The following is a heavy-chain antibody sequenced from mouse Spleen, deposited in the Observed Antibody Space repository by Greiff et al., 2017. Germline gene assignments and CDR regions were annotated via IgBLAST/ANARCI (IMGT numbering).Heavy chain of an antibody. D-gene: IGHD1-1*01. J-gene: IGHJ3*01. CDR1: GYTFTDYY. CDR2: INPNNGGT. CDR3: ARYYGSSYCFAY. Sequence: VQLHQSGPELVKPGASVKISCKASGYTFTDYYMNWVKQSHGKSLEWIGDINPNNGGTSYNQKFKGKATLTVDKSSSTAYMELRSLTSEDSAVYYCARYYGSSYCFAYWGQGTLVTVSA. V-gene: IGHV1-26*01.